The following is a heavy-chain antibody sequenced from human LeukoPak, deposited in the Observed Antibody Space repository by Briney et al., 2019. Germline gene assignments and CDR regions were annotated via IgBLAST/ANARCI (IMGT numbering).Heavy chain of an antibody. V-gene: IGHV4-34*01. CDR1: GGSFSGYY. CDR3: ARDPTHAYFDY. CDR2: INHSGIT. J-gene: IGHJ4*02. Sequence: PSETLSLTCAVYGGSFSGYYWSWIRQPPGKGLEWIGEINHSGITNYNPSLKSRVTISVDTSKNQFSLKLSCVTAADTAVYYCARDPTHAYFDYWGQGTLVTVSS.